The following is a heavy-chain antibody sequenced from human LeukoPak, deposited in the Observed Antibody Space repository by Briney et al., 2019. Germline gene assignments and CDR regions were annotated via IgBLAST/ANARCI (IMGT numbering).Heavy chain of an antibody. CDR2: INHSGST. CDR1: GGSFSGYY. V-gene: IGHV4-34*01. D-gene: IGHD6-13*01. Sequence: SEPLSLTCAVYGGSFSGYYWSWIRQPAGKGLAWIGEINHSGSTNYNPSLKSRVTISVDTSKKQFSLKLSSVTAADTAVYYCARGRAVLAGTAGWFDPWGQGTLVTVSS. CDR3: ARGRAVLAGTAGWFDP. J-gene: IGHJ5*02.